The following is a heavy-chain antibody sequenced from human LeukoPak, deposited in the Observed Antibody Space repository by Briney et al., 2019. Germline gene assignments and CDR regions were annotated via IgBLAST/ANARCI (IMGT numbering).Heavy chain of an antibody. CDR3: ARDQDAYSSGWYGIFDY. CDR1: GFTFSSYW. Sequence: GGSLRLSCAASGFTFSSYWMSWVRQAPGKGLEWVANIKQDGSEKNYVDSVKGRFTISRDNAKNSLYLQMNSLRAGDTAVYYCARDQDAYSSGWYGIFDYWGQGTLVTVSS. V-gene: IGHV3-7*05. D-gene: IGHD6-19*01. CDR2: IKQDGSEK. J-gene: IGHJ4*02.